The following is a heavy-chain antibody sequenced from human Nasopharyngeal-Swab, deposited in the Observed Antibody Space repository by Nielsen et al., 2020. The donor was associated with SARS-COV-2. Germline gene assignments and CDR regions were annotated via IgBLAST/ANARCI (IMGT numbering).Heavy chain of an antibody. CDR2: IYSGGST. J-gene: IGHJ3*02. CDR1: GFTFSSNY. CDR3: ATYPRHDAFDI. Sequence: GGSLRLSCAASGFTFSSNYMSWVRQAPGKGLEWVSVIYSGGSTYYADSVKGRFTISRHNSKNTLYLQMNSLRAEDTAVYYCATYPRHDAFDIWGQGTMVTVSS. V-gene: IGHV3-53*04. D-gene: IGHD6-25*01.